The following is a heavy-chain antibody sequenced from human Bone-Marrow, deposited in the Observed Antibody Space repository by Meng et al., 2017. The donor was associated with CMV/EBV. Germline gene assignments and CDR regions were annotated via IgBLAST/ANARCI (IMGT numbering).Heavy chain of an antibody. CDR3: AREDDTWFDP. CDR1: GFTFSSYA. Sequence: GESLKISCAASGFTFSSYAMSWVRQAPGKGLEWVSRISCDGSSGSYADSVKGRFTVSRDNARNTLYLQMNSLRGEDTAVYYCAREDDTWFDPWGQGTLVTVSS. J-gene: IGHJ5*01. CDR2: ISCDGSSG. V-gene: IGHV3-74*01.